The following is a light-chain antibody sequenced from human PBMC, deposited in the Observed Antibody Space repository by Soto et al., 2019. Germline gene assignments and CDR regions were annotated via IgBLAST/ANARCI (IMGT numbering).Light chain of an antibody. Sequence: EIVLTQSPGTLSLSPGERATLSCRASQSISSTFLAWYQQKPGQAPRQLIYGVSSRATGIPDRFGGSGSGTDFTLTISRLEPEDFAVYYCQHYSSSPPQYTFGQGTKLEIK. J-gene: IGKJ2*01. CDR1: QSISSTF. CDR2: GVS. V-gene: IGKV3-20*01. CDR3: QHYSSSPPQYT.